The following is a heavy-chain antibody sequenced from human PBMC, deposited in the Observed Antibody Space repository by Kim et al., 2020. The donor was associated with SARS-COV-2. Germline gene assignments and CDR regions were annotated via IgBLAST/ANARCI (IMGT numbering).Heavy chain of an antibody. CDR3: ARDPYSSSYNFYGMDV. D-gene: IGHD6-13*01. Sequence: GGSLRLSCAASGFTFSSYEMNWVRQAPGKGLEWVSYISSSGSTIYYADSVKGRFTISRDNAKNSLYLQMNSLRAEDTAVYYFARDPYSSSYNFYGMDVWGPGTTVTVSS. CDR1: GFTFSSYE. CDR2: ISSSGSTI. J-gene: IGHJ6*02. V-gene: IGHV3-48*03.